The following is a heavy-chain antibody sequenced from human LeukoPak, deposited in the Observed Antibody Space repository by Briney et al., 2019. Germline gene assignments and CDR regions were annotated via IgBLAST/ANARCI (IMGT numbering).Heavy chain of an antibody. J-gene: IGHJ4*02. Sequence: SETLSLTCTVSGGSISSYYWSWIRQPPGKGLEWIGYIYYSGSTNYNPSLKSRVTISVDTSKNQFSLKLSSVTAADTAVYYCARDYYYGSGSYYPFDYWGQGTLVTVSS. CDR3: ARDYYYGSGSYYPFDY. D-gene: IGHD3-10*01. CDR1: GGSISSYY. V-gene: IGHV4-59*01. CDR2: IYYSGST.